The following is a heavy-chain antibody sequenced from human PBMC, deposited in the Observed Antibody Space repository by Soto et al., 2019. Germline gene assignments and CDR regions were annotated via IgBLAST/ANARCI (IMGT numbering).Heavy chain of an antibody. CDR1: GFTFTSYA. J-gene: IGHJ2*01. V-gene: IGHV3-23*01. CDR3: AKQITNWYFAL. Sequence: EVQLLESGGGLAQPGGSLRLSCAASGFTFTSYAMSWVRQAPGKGLEWVSSISGGGGSTYYADSVKGRFTISRDNCKNTLYLQMNSLRAEDTAIYYCAKQITNWYFALWGRGTLVTVTS. D-gene: IGHD2-2*01. CDR2: ISGGGGST.